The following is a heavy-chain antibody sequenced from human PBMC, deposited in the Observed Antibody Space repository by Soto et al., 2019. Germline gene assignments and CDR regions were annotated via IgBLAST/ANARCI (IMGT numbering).Heavy chain of an antibody. D-gene: IGHD3-10*01. V-gene: IGHV1-18*01. CDR1: GYTFTSYG. CDR3: ARVRGSGRDHYYYYMDV. J-gene: IGHJ6*03. Sequence: ASVKVSCKASGYTFTSYGISWVRQAPGQGLEWMGWISAYNGNTNYAQKLQGRVTMTTDTSTSTAYMELRSLRSDDTAVYYCARVRGSGRDHYYYYMDVWGKGTTVTVSS. CDR2: ISAYNGNT.